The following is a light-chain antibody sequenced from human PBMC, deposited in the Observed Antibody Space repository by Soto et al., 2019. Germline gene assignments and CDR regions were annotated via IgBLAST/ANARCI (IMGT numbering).Light chain of an antibody. CDR1: QGISND. CDR2: AAS. V-gene: IGKV1-17*01. Sequence: DIQMTQFPSSLSASVGDRVTITCRASQGISNDLAWYQQKPGKAPNRLIDAASSLKSGVPSRFSVNRYGTEFTLAIMSLQPEDLGTFYCLQPSTYPLTFGQGTKVEIK. CDR3: LQPSTYPLT. J-gene: IGKJ1*01.